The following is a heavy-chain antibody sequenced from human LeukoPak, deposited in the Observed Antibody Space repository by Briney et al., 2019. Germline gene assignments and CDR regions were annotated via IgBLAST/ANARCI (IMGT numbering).Heavy chain of an antibody. CDR2: FDPEDGET. D-gene: IGHD5-24*01. CDR3: ARDVRSRGDGYSYFDY. CDR1: GYTLTELS. J-gene: IGHJ4*02. Sequence: ASVKVSCKVSGYTLTELSMHWVRQAPGKGLEWMGGFDPEDGETIYAQKFQGRVTMTEDTSTDTAYMELSSLRSEDTAVYYCARDVRSRGDGYSYFDYWGQGTLVTVSS. V-gene: IGHV1-24*01.